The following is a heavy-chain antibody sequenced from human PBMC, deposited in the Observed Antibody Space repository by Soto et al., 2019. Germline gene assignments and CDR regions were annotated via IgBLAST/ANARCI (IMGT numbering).Heavy chain of an antibody. CDR3: ARELITTHTLS. D-gene: IGHD3-22*01. V-gene: IGHV3-30-3*01. CDR1: GFTFSSYA. CDR2: ISYDGSNK. J-gene: IGHJ4*02. Sequence: GGSLRLSCAASGFTFSSYAMHWVRQAPGKGLEWVAVISYDGSNKYYADSVKGRFTISRDNSKNTLYLQMNSLRAEDTAVYYCARELITTHTLSWGQGTLVTVSS.